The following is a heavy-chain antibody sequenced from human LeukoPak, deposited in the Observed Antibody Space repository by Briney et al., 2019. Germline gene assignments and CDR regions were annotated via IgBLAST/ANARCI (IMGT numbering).Heavy chain of an antibody. CDR1: GGTFSSYA. Sequence: SVKVSCKASGGTFSSYAISWVRQAPGQGLEWMGGIIPIFGTANYAQKFQGRVTITTDESTSTAYMELSSLRSEDTAVYYCVAWYYPNHDAFDIWGQGTMVTVSS. J-gene: IGHJ3*02. V-gene: IGHV1-69*05. D-gene: IGHD3-10*01. CDR3: VAWYYPNHDAFDI. CDR2: IIPIFGTA.